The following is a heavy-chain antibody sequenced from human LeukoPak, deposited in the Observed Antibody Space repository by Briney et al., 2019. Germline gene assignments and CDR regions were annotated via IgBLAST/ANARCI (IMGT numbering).Heavy chain of an antibody. CDR3: ARCAGYCSGGSCYSLSYYYYYMDV. J-gene: IGHJ6*03. CDR1: GFTFNSYS. D-gene: IGHD2-15*01. CDR2: ISSSSSTI. Sequence: GGSLRLSCAASGFTFNSYSMNWVRQAPGKGLEWVSYISSSSSTIYYADSVKGRFTISRNNAKNSLYLQMNSLRAEDTAVYYCARCAGYCSGGSCYSLSYYYYYMDVWGKGTTVTVSS. V-gene: IGHV3-48*01.